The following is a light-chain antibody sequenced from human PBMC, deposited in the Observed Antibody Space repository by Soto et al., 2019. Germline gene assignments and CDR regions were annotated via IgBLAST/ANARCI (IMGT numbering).Light chain of an antibody. Sequence: DVQMTQSPSSLSAFLGDRVTITCRASQGIAPYLAWFQQKPGKVPKLLIYATSTLQSWVPSRFSGSVSGTDFTLTISSLQPEDVATYYWQKYNSAPLTFGGGTKVEIK. J-gene: IGKJ4*01. CDR2: ATS. CDR1: QGIAPY. CDR3: QKYNSAPLT. V-gene: IGKV1-27*01.